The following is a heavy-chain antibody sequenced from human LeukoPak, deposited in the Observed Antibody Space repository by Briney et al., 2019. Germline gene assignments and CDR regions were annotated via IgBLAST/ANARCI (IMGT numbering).Heavy chain of an antibody. D-gene: IGHD3-9*01. Sequence: KPSETLSLTCTVSGGSISNYYWSWIRQPPGKGLEWIGYIYYSGSTNYNPSLKSRVTISVDTSKNQFSLKLSSVTAADTAVYYCARAGGYYDILTGYYSRAFDYWGQGTLVTVSS. CDR1: GGSISNYY. V-gene: IGHV4-59*01. CDR2: IYYSGST. J-gene: IGHJ4*02. CDR3: ARAGGYYDILTGYYSRAFDY.